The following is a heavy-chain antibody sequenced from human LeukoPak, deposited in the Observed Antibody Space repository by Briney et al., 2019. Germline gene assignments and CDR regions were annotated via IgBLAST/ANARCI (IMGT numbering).Heavy chain of an antibody. Sequence: SETLSLTCAVSGGSISSGGYSWSWIRQPPGKGLEWIGYIYHSGSTYYNPSLKSRVTISVDRSKNQFSLKLSSVTAADTAVYYCARGVVAATYNWFDPWGQGTLVTVSS. CDR1: GGSISSGGYS. D-gene: IGHD2-15*01. CDR2: IYHSGST. V-gene: IGHV4-30-2*01. J-gene: IGHJ5*02. CDR3: ARGVVAATYNWFDP.